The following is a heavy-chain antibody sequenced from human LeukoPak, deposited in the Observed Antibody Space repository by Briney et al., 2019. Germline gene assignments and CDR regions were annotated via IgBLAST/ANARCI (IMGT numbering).Heavy chain of an antibody. CDR2: IYENGGTT. CDR1: GFTFRSRA. Sequence: PGGSLRLSCVGSGFTFRSRAMSWVRQAPEKGLEFVSGIYENGGTTYYADSVKGRFSISRDNSKNTLYLQMNSLRAEDTAVYYCAKGSTFWSGYYYFDYWGQGTLVTVSS. CDR3: AKGSTFWSGYYYFDY. V-gene: IGHV3-23*01. D-gene: IGHD3-3*01. J-gene: IGHJ4*02.